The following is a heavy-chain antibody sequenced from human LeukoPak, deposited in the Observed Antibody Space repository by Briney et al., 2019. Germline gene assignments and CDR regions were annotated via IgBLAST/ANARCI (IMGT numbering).Heavy chain of an antibody. Sequence: GGSLRLSCAASGFTFSSRAMSWVRQAPGKGLEWVSAIGGDGDSIYYADSVKGRFTISRDNSKNTLNLQMNSLRAEDTAVYYCAQGRIGARLLFDSWGQGTLVTVSS. J-gene: IGHJ4*02. D-gene: IGHD6-6*01. V-gene: IGHV3-23*01. CDR2: IGGDGDSI. CDR1: GFTFSSRA. CDR3: AQGRIGARLLFDS.